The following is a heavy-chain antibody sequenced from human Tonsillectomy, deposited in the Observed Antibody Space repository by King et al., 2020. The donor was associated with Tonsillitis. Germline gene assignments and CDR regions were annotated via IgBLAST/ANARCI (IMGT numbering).Heavy chain of an antibody. V-gene: IGHV3-23*04. D-gene: IGHD3-22*01. CDR1: GFTFSSYA. CDR2: ISGSGGRT. Sequence: VQLVESGGGLVQPGGSLRLSCAASGFTFSSYAMSWVRQAPGKGLEWVSAISGSGGRTYYADSVKGRCTISRDNSKNTLYLQMNSRRAEDTAVYYCAKDWGSKGVVITHDAFDIWGQGTMVTVSS. J-gene: IGHJ3*02. CDR3: AKDWGSKGVVITHDAFDI.